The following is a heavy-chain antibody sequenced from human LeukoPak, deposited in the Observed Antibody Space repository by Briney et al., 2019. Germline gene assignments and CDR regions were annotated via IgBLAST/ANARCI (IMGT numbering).Heavy chain of an antibody. D-gene: IGHD3-9*01. CDR3: ARDAYYDILLGYMDV. V-gene: IGHV3-30*01. CDR2: ISYDGSNK. J-gene: IGHJ6*03. CDR1: GFTFSSYA. Sequence: GGSLRLSCAASGFTFSSYAMHWVRQAPGKGLEWVAVISYDGSNKYYADSVKGRFTISRDNSKNALYLQMNSLRAEDTAVYYCARDAYYDILLGYMDVWGKGTTVTVSS.